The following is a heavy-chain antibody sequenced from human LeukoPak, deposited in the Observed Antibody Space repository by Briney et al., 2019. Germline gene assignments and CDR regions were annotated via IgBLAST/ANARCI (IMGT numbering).Heavy chain of an antibody. D-gene: IGHD5-24*01. V-gene: IGHV1-2*02. CDR3: SRSADGYNYEPWFDP. CDR1: GYTFSSYG. CDR2: INPKSGGT. J-gene: IGHJ5*02. Sequence: ASVKVSCKASGYTFSSYGIAWVRQAPGQGLEWMGWINPKSGGTNFAQKFQGRVTMTRDTSISTAYMELSRVRSDDTAMYYCSRSADGYNYEPWFDPWGQGTLVTVSS.